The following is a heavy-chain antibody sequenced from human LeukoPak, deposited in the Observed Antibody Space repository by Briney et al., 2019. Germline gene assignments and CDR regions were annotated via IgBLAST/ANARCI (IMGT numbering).Heavy chain of an antibody. J-gene: IGHJ4*02. Sequence: SETLSLTCTVSGYSISSGYYWGWIRQPPGKGLEWIGSIYYSGSTYYNPSLKSRVTISVDTSKNQFSLKLSSVTAADTAVYYCARATYYGSGSYYKESHFDYWGQGTLVTVSS. D-gene: IGHD3-10*01. CDR3: ARATYYGSGSYYKESHFDY. CDR2: IYYSGST. V-gene: IGHV4-38-2*02. CDR1: GYSISSGYY.